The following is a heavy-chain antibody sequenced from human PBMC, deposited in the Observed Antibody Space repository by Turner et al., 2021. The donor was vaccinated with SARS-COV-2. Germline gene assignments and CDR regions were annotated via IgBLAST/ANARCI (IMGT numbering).Heavy chain of an antibody. J-gene: IGHJ6*02. CDR3: ARLMDTAMDYYGMDV. D-gene: IGHD5-18*01. CDR1: GGSISSSSYY. CDR2: IFYSGST. V-gene: IGHV4-39*01. Sequence: QLQLQESRPWLGQPSASLSLACTVFGGSISSSSYYWGWVRQPPGMGLEWSGNIFYSGSTYHNPSLKSRVTISVDTSKDQFSLKLSSVTAAATAFYYCARLMDTAMDYYGMDVWGQGTTVTVSS.